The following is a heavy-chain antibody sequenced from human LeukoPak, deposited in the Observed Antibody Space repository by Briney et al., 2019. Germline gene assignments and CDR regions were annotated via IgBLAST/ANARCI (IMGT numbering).Heavy chain of an antibody. J-gene: IGHJ3*02. CDR1: GNYW. Sequence: GGSLRLSCAASGNYWMHWVRQAPGKGLVWVSHNSDGSWTSYADSVKGRFTISKDNAKNTVYLQMNSLRAEDTAVYYCAKADGLRFLRFLGHDAFDIWGQGTMVTVSS. D-gene: IGHD3-3*01. CDR2: NSDGSWT. V-gene: IGHV3-74*01. CDR3: AKADGLRFLRFLGHDAFDI.